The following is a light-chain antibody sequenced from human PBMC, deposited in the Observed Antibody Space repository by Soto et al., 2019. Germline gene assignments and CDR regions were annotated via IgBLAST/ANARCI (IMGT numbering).Light chain of an antibody. CDR1: QSIDTW. Sequence: DIQMTQSPSILSASVGDRVTITCRASQSIDTWLAWHQQKPGKAPKLLISKASNLESGVPSRFSGSGSGTEFTLTISSLQPEDFATYYCQQLFDSPITFGQGTRLEIK. J-gene: IGKJ5*01. V-gene: IGKV1-5*03. CDR2: KAS. CDR3: QQLFDSPIT.